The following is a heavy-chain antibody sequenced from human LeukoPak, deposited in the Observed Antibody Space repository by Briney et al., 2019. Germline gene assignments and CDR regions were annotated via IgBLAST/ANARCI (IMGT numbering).Heavy chain of an antibody. J-gene: IGHJ5*02. D-gene: IGHD5-18*01. CDR2: ISSSSSYI. CDR1: GFTFSSYS. CDR3: ARGGRTAMVTGWFDP. Sequence: GGSLRLSCAASGFTFSSYSMNWVRQAPGKGLEWVSSISSSSSYIYYADSVKGRFTISRDNAKNSPYLQMNSLRAEDTAVYYCARGGRTAMVTGWFDPWGQGTLVTVSS. V-gene: IGHV3-21*01.